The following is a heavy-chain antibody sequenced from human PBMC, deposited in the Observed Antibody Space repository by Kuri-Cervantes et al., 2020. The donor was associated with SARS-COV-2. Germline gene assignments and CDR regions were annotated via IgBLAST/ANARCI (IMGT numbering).Heavy chain of an antibody. J-gene: IGHJ4*02. CDR1: GFTFSSYA. Sequence: GESLKISCAASGFTFSSYAMRWVRQAPGKGLEWVSAISGSGGSTYYADSVKGRFTISRDNSKNTLYLQMNSLRAEDTAVYYCAKAPRPHWDGGNSGDYWGQGTLVTVSS. CDR3: AKAPRPHWDGGNSGDY. CDR2: ISGSGGST. D-gene: IGHD4-23*01. V-gene: IGHV3-23*01.